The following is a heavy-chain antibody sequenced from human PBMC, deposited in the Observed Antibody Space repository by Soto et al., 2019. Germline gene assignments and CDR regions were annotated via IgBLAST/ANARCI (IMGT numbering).Heavy chain of an antibody. J-gene: IGHJ6*02. D-gene: IGHD3-3*01. V-gene: IGHV4-59*01. CDR2: IYYSGST. CDR3: ASQFWSGHAATWDYGMDV. Sequence: QVQLQESGPGLVKPSETLSLTCTVSGGSISSYYWSWIRQPPGKGLEWIGYIYYSGSTNYNPSLKSRVTISVDTSKNQFSLKLSSVTAADTAVYYCASQFWSGHAATWDYGMDVWGQGTTVTVSS. CDR1: GGSISSYY.